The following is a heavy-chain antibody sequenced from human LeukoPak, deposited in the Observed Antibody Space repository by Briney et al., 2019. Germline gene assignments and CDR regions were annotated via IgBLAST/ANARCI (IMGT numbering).Heavy chain of an antibody. CDR3: AREIGPRQLHLWGSAFDY. Sequence: ASVKVSCKASGYTFTSYGISWVRQAPGQGLEWMGWISAYNGNTNYAQKLQGRVTMTTDTSTSTAYMELRSLRSEDTAMYYCAREIGPRQLHLWGSAFDYWGQGTLVTVSS. CDR2: ISAYNGNT. CDR1: GYTFTSYG. V-gene: IGHV1-18*01. J-gene: IGHJ4*02. D-gene: IGHD5-18*01.